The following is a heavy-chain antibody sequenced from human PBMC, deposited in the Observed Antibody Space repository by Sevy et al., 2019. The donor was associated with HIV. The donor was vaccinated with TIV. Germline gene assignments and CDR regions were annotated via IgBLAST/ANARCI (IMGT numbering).Heavy chain of an antibody. D-gene: IGHD3-22*01. CDR2: ISGNGGST. CDR1: GFPFRSYA. V-gene: IGHV3-23*01. Sequence: GGSLRLSCAASGFPFRSYAMSWVRQAPGKGLEWVSAISGNGGSTFYADSVKGRFTISRDNSKNTLYLQMSSLRAEDTAIYYWAKDTIVVVGEAFDIWGQGTMVTVSS. J-gene: IGHJ3*02. CDR3: AKDTIVVVGEAFDI.